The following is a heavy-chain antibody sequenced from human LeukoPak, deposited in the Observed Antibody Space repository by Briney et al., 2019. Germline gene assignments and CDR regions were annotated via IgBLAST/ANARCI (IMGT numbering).Heavy chain of an antibody. CDR2: INPNSGGA. CDR3: AKGRVVAGSKSLTYHWLDP. Sequence: ASVKVSCKASGYTFTGYYIHWVRQAPGQGLEWVGWINPNSGGAKYAQKFQDRVTMTRDTSISTAYVGLSRLRSDDTAVYYCAKGRVVAGSKSLTYHWLDPWGQGTLVTVSS. V-gene: IGHV1-2*02. CDR1: GYTFTGYY. J-gene: IGHJ5*02. D-gene: IGHD6-19*01.